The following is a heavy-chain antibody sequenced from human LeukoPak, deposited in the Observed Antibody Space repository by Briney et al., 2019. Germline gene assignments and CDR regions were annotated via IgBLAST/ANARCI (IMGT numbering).Heavy chain of an antibody. Sequence: ASVKVSCKASGYTFTTYGLSWVRQAPGQGLEWLGWISTYDDNIKYAQSLQGRLTLTIDTSTSTAYMELRSLRSDDTAVYYCARFGLGKHIEVAGIPFDIWGQGTMVTVSS. CDR2: ISTYDDNI. CDR3: ARFGLGKHIEVAGIPFDI. V-gene: IGHV1-18*01. D-gene: IGHD6-19*01. J-gene: IGHJ3*02. CDR1: GYTFTTYG.